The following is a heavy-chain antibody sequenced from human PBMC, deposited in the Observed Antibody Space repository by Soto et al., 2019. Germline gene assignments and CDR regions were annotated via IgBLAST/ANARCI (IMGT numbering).Heavy chain of an antibody. CDR1: GFTFRNYW. V-gene: IGHV3-7*01. J-gene: IGHJ4*02. Sequence: EEQLVQSGGGLVQPGGSLRLSCAGSGFTFRNYWMGWVRQAPGKRLEWVANIKQDGSETSYADSVKGRFTISRDNAKNSLYLQMSSLGADDTAVYYCVRENYFDYWGQGILVIVSS. CDR2: IKQDGSET. CDR3: VRENYFDY.